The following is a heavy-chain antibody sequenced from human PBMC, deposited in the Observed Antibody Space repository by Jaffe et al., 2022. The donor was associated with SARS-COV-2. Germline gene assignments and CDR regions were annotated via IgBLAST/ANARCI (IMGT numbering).Heavy chain of an antibody. J-gene: IGHJ2*01. D-gene: IGHD3-22*01. CDR3: ARDIGMDYYDSSGYYDWYFDL. CDR1: GGSISSYY. Sequence: QVQLQESGPGLVKPSETLSLTCTVSGGSISSYYWSWIRQPPGKGLEWIGYIYYSGSTNYNPSLKSRVTISVDTSKNQFSLKLSSVTAADTAVYYCARDIGMDYYDSSGYYDWYFDLWGRGTLVTVSS. CDR2: IYYSGST. V-gene: IGHV4-59*01.